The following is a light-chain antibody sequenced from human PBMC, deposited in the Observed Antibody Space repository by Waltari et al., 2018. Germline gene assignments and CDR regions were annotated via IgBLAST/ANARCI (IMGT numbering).Light chain of an antibody. J-gene: IGKJ4*01. CDR1: RDIDTY. CDR3: QQCATLPFT. Sequence: DVQMTQSPSSLSASVGDRITITCQATRDIDTYLNWYQHKPGKAPKRLIYDADTLQRGVPSRFSGSGSGTHFSCTINNLQPDDFATYYCQQCATLPFTFGGGT. CDR2: DAD. V-gene: IGKV1-33*01.